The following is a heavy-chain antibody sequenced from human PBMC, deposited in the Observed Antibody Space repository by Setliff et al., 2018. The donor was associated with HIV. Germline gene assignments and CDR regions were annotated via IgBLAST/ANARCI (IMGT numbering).Heavy chain of an antibody. D-gene: IGHD5-12*01. CDR3: AKEGEWQRSRGYMDV. CDR2: IYSGGSST. Sequence: HPGGSLRLSCVASGFTISSYAMSWVRQAPGQGLESVSIIYSGGSSTYYGDSVKGRFTISRDNSKNTLYLQMKSLRAEDTAVYYCAKEGEWQRSRGYMDVWGKGTTVTVSS. J-gene: IGHJ6*03. V-gene: IGHV3-23*03. CDR1: GFTISSYA.